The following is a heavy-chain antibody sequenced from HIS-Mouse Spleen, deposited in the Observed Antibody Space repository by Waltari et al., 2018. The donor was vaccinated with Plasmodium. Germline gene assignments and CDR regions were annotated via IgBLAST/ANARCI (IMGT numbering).Heavy chain of an antibody. D-gene: IGHD5-18*01. V-gene: IGHV4-59*08. CDR2: IYYRGST. CDR3: ARLRYSYGYFDY. J-gene: IGHJ4*02. Sequence: QVQLQESGPGLVKPSEALSLPCTVSGGSISRSYWSWIRQPPGKGLEWIGSIYYRGSTNYNPSLKSRVTISVDTSKNQFSLKLSSVTAADTAVYYCARLRYSYGYFDYWGQGTLVTVSS. CDR1: GGSISRSY.